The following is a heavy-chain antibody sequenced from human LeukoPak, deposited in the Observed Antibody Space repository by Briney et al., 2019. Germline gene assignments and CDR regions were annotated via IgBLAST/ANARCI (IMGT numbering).Heavy chain of an antibody. J-gene: IGHJ6*03. CDR1: GFTFSTYA. V-gene: IGHV3-23*01. CDR3: AKDLATSYYMDV. CDR2: ISGNSDMT. Sequence: GGSLRLSCAASGFTFSTYAMTWVRQAPGKGLEWVSGISGNSDMTYYADSVKGRFTISRDNSKNTLYLQMNSLRAEDTAVYYCAKDLATSYYMDVWGKGTTVTVSS.